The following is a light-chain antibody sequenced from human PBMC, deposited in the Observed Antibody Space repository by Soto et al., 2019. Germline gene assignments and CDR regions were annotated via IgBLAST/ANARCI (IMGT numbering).Light chain of an antibody. CDR3: QQRSDWPST. Sequence: EIVLTQSPATLSLSPGERATLSCRASQSVSSYLAWYQQKPGQAPRLLIYDASNRATGIPARFSGSGSGTDFTITISSLEPDDCAVYYCQQRSDWPSTFGGVTKVQIK. V-gene: IGKV3-11*01. CDR1: QSVSSY. J-gene: IGKJ4*01. CDR2: DAS.